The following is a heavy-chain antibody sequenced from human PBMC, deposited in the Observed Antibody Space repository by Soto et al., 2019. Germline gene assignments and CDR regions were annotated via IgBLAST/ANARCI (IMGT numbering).Heavy chain of an antibody. CDR3: AWVTSEDLTTISGVVIGTMDV. J-gene: IGHJ6*01. CDR2: IDHSGST. V-gene: IGHV4-31*03. Sequence: QVQLQESGPGLVKPSQTLSLTCTVSGGSIRSTRYYWSWIRQHPGKGLEWIAYIDHSGSTYYNPSLESRVAMSVATSSNQFSLSLSSVTSADTAVYYCAWVTSEDLTTISGVVIGTMDVWGHGPTVTVSS. D-gene: IGHD3-3*01. CDR1: GGSIRSTRYY.